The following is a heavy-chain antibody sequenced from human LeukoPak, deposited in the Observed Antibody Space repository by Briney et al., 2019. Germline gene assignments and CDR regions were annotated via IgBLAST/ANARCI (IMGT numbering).Heavy chain of an antibody. J-gene: IGHJ4*02. Sequence: GGSLRLSCAASGFTFSDNYMTWVRQAPGKGLEWLSYISGNGGVIQYADSVKGRFTVSRDNAKNLLYLQMDSLRVEDTAIYYCARDPRTVRIWGQGTLVTVSS. CDR3: ARDPRTVRI. D-gene: IGHD1-1*01. CDR1: GFTFSDNY. V-gene: IGHV3-11*04. CDR2: ISGNGGVI.